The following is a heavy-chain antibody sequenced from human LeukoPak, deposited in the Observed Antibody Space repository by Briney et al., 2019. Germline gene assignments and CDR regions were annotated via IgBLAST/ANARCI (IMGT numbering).Heavy chain of an antibody. V-gene: IGHV3-21*01. Sequence: GGSLRLSCAASGFTFSSYSMNWVRQAPGKGLEWVSSISSSSSYIYYADSVKGRFTISRDNAKNSLYLQMNSLRAEDTAVYYSAILSSGDAFDIWGQGTMVTVSS. J-gene: IGHJ3*02. CDR3: AILSSGDAFDI. CDR1: GFTFSSYS. D-gene: IGHD3-10*01. CDR2: ISSSSSYI.